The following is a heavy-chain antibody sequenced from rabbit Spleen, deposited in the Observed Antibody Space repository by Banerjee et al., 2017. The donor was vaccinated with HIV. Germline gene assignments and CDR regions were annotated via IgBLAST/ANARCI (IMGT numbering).Heavy chain of an antibody. V-gene: IGHV1S45*01. CDR1: GFDFSTYS. D-gene: IGHD2-1*01. J-gene: IGHJ4*01. CDR2: INTYTNKG. CDR3: ARDLTSVIGWNFNL. Sequence: QQQLEESGGGLVQPGGSLKLSCKASGFDFSTYSMSWVRQAPGKGLEWIACINTYTNKGVYATWAKGRFTISRTSSTTVTLQMTSLTAADTATYFCARDLTSVIGWNFNLWGPGTLVTVS.